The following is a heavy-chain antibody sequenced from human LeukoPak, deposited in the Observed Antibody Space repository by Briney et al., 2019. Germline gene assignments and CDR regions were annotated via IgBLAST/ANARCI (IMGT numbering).Heavy chain of an antibody. J-gene: IGHJ4*02. CDR2: IKPDGGHK. CDR1: GLAFSDYW. CDR3: AKRADSSAHSFDY. Sequence: GGSLRLSCAASGLAFSDYWMSWVRQAPGKGLEWVANIKPDGGHKNYVDSVKGRFTISRDNAKNSLYLQMESLRVEDTAVYYCAKRADSSAHSFDYWGQGTLVTVSS. V-gene: IGHV3-7*01. D-gene: IGHD3-22*01.